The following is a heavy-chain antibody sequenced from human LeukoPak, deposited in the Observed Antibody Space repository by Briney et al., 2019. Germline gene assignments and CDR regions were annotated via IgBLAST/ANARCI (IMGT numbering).Heavy chain of an antibody. CDR3: ARDVKDSSGHYYRWTGD. V-gene: IGHV3-66*02. D-gene: IGHD3-22*01. J-gene: IGHJ4*02. CDR2: IDSGGST. Sequence: GGSLRLSCAASGFTVSSNYMSWVRQGPAKGLEWVSVIDSGGSTYYADSVKGRFTISRDNSKNTLYLQMNSLRAEDTAVYYCARDVKDSSGHYYRWTGDWGQGTLVTVSS. CDR1: GFTVSSNY.